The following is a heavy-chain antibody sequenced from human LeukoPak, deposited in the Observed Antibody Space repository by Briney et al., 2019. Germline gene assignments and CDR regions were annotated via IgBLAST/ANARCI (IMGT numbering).Heavy chain of an antibody. V-gene: IGHV3-64*01. J-gene: IGHJ4*02. Sequence: GGSLRLSCAASGFTFSNFAIHWVRQAPGKGLEFVSGIRSTGDSTYYANSAKGRFTISRDNSKNTLYLQMNSLRAEDTAVYYCARGGAVQLERPGYFDYWGQGTLVTVSS. CDR1: GFTFSNFA. CDR2: IRSTGDST. D-gene: IGHD1-1*01. CDR3: ARGGAVQLERPGYFDY.